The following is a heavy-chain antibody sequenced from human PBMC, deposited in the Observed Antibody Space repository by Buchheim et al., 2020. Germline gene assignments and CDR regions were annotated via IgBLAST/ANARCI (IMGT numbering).Heavy chain of an antibody. Sequence: QLQLQESGPGLVKPSETLSLTCTVSGGSISTSGYYWSWIRQHPGKGLEWLGYIYYSGSAYYNPSLQSRLTISVDPSQNQFSLRLRAVTAADTAVYYCAREVSSYGGTYPDCWGQGTL. CDR1: GGSISTSGYY. V-gene: IGHV4-31*03. D-gene: IGHD1-26*01. J-gene: IGHJ4*02. CDR3: AREVSSYGGTYPDC. CDR2: IYYSGSA.